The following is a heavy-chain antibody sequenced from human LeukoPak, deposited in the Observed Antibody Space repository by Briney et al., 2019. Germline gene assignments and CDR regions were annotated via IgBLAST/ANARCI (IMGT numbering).Heavy chain of an antibody. V-gene: IGHV3-30*18. Sequence: GGSLRLSCAASGFTFSSYGMHWVRQAPGKGLEWVAVISYDGSNKYYADSVKGRFTISRDNSKNTLYLQMNDLRAQDSAVDFCAKGAYSSVDYWGQGTLVTVSS. CDR3: AKGAYSSVDY. D-gene: IGHD6-19*01. CDR2: ISYDGSNK. J-gene: IGHJ4*02. CDR1: GFTFSSYG.